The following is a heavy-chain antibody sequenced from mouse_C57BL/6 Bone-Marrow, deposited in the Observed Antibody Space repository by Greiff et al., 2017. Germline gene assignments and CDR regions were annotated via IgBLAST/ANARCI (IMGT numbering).Heavy chain of an antibody. CDR2: IDPSDSYT. CDR1: GYTFTSYW. V-gene: IGHV1-50*01. CDR3: ARDDYYAMDY. Sequence: VQLQQPGAELVKPGASVKLSCKASGYTFTSYWMQWVNQRPGQGLEWIGEIDPSDSYTNYNQKFKGKATLTVDTSSSTAYMQLSSLTSEDSAVYYCARDDYYAMDYWGQGTSVTVSS. J-gene: IGHJ4*01.